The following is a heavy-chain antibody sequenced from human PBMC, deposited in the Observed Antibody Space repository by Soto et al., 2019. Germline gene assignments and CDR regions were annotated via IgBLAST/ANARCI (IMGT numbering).Heavy chain of an antibody. CDR3: ANPPRY. CDR2: ILPISGIA. J-gene: IGHJ4*02. CDR1: GGTFSSYT. Sequence: QVQLVQSGAEVKKPGSSVKVSCKASGGTFSSYTISWVRQAPGQGLEWMGRILPISGIANHAQKSQGRVTITADKSTGTAYMELRSLRSEDTAVYYCANPPRYWGQGTLVTVSS. V-gene: IGHV1-69*02.